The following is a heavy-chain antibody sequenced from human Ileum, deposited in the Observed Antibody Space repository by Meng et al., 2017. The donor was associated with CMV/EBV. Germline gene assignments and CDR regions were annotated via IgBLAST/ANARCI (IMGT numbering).Heavy chain of an antibody. CDR3: ASTPRGDGYNVLDY. CDR1: GFPFSNYA. D-gene: IGHD5-24*01. V-gene: IGHV3-23*01. CDR2: ISGSGGST. J-gene: IGHJ4*02. Sequence: EVQLLESXXXXAXXGGVLRLSCEASGFPFSNYAMSWVRQAPGKGLEWVSAISGSGGSTYYADSVKGRFSIFRDNSKNTLSLQMNSLRAEDTAIYYCASTPRGDGYNVLDYWGQGTLVTVSS.